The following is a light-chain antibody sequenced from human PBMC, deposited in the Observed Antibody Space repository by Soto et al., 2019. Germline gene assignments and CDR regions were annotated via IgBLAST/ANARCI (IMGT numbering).Light chain of an antibody. J-gene: IGLJ2*01. CDR1: SSDVGGYNY. V-gene: IGLV2-11*01. CDR2: DVS. Sequence: QSALTQPRSVSGSPGQSVTISCTGTSSDVGGYNYVSWYQQHPGKAPKLMIYDVSKRPSGVPDRFSGSKSGNTASLTISGLQAEDDADYYCCSYAGRDVVFGGGTQLTVL. CDR3: CSYAGRDVV.